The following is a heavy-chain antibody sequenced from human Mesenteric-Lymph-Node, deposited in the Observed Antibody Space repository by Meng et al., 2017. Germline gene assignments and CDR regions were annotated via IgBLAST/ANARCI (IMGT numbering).Heavy chain of an antibody. CDR3: ARNDIYYYDSSGFYYFDS. Sequence: GESLKISCAASGFTFSSYDMHWVRQATGKGLEWVSAIGTAGDTYYPGSVKGRFTISRDNAENSLYLQMNSLRAEDTAVYFCARNDIYYYDSSGFYYFDSWGQGTLVTVSS. J-gene: IGHJ4*02. V-gene: IGHV3-13*01. D-gene: IGHD3-22*01. CDR2: IGTAGDT. CDR1: GFTFSSYD.